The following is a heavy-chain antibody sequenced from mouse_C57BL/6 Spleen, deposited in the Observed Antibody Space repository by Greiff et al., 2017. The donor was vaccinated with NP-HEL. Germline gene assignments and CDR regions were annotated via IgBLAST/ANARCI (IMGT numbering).Heavy chain of an antibody. CDR2: IYPGDGDT. CDR3: ARSPLRGSSFDY. J-gene: IGHJ2*01. V-gene: IGHV1-82*01. Sequence: VQGVESGPELVKPGASVKISCKASGYAFSSSWMNWVKQRPGKGLEWIGRIYPGDGDTNYNGKFKGKATLTADKSSSTAYMQLSSLTSEDSAVYFCARSPLRGSSFDYWGQGTTLTVSS. D-gene: IGHD1-1*01. CDR1: GYAFSSSW.